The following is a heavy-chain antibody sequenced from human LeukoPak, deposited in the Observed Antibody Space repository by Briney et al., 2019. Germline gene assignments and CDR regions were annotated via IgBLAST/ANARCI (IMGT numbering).Heavy chain of an antibody. Sequence: ASVKVSCKAIGFKFTSYDINWVRQASGQGLEWMGWMNPNNGNTGYAQKFQGRVTMTRDTSTSTAYMELRGLTSDDTAVYYCVRDGEGVAISVNYWFDPWGQGTLATVSS. CDR1: GFKFTSYD. D-gene: IGHD3-10*01. V-gene: IGHV1-8*01. CDR3: VRDGEGVAISVNYWFDP. J-gene: IGHJ5*02. CDR2: MNPNNGNT.